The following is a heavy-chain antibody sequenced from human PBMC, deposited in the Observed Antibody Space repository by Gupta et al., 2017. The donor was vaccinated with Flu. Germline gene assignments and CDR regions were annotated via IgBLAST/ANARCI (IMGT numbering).Heavy chain of an antibody. J-gene: IGHJ3*02. CDR3: ARRLSSTSWDDVFDI. Sequence: GQRLEWMGWINTENGNTKYSQKFQGRVTISRDTSASTVYLELSSLRSEDTAVYYCARRLSSTSWDDVFDIWGQGTMVTVSS. CDR2: INTENGNT. D-gene: IGHD2-2*01. V-gene: IGHV1-3*04.